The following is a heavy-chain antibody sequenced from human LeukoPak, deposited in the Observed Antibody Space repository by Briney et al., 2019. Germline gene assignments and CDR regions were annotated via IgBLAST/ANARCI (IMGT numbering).Heavy chain of an antibody. J-gene: IGHJ4*02. Sequence: KSGGSLRLSCAASGFTFSSYSMNWVRQAPGKGLEWVSSISSSSSYIYYADSVKGRFTISRDNAKNSLYLQMNSLRAEDTAVYYCARSPAYYYDSSGYPFDYWDQGTLVTVSS. CDR3: ARSPAYYYDSSGYPFDY. V-gene: IGHV3-21*01. CDR2: ISSSSSYI. D-gene: IGHD3-22*01. CDR1: GFTFSSYS.